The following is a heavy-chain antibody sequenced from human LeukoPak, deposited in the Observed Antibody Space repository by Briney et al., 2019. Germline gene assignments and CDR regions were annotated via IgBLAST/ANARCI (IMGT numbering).Heavy chain of an antibody. D-gene: IGHD5-12*01. J-gene: IGHJ4*02. CDR2: ISGSGGNT. CDR3: AKAFSGYHFDY. CDR1: GFTFSSYG. Sequence: PGGSLRLSCAASGFTFSSYGMSWVRRAPGKGLEWVSGISGSGGNTCYADSVKGRFTISRDNSQNTLYLQMNTLGAEDTAVYYCAKAFSGYHFDYWGQGTLVTVSA. V-gene: IGHV3-23*01.